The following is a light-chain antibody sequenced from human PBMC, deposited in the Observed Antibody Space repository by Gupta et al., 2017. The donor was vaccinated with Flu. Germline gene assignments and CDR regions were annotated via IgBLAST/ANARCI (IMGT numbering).Light chain of an antibody. CDR1: SSDVGRYIY. J-gene: IGLJ2*01. Sequence: QSALTQPASVSGSPGQSVTISCTGTSSDVGRYIYVSWYQHHPGKAPKLIIYEVSGRPQGVSNPFSGSKSGNTASLTISGRQEEVEADYYFNSASSSATVVFGGGTNRTVL. CDR2: EVS. V-gene: IGLV2-14*01. CDR3: NSASSSATVV.